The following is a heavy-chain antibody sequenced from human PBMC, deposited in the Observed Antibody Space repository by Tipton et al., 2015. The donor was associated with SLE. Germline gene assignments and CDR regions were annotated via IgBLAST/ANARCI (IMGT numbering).Heavy chain of an antibody. J-gene: IGHJ6*02. D-gene: IGHD3-22*01. V-gene: IGHV3-30-3*02. CDR3: VTTSSDYGMDA. CDR1: GFAISDYS. CDR2: ISYDGITK. Sequence: SLRLSCAAPGFAISDYSMHWVRQAPGKGLDWVATISYDGITKYYADSVRGRFTISRDNSKNTLYLQMNSLRAEDTAVYYCVTTSSDYGMDAWGQGTTVTVSS.